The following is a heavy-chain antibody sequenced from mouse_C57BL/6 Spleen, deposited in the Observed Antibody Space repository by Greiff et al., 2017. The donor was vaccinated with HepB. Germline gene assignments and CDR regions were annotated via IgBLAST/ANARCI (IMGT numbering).Heavy chain of an antibody. Sequence: VKLVESGPGLVQPSQSLSITCTVSGFSLTSYGVHWVRQSPGKGLEWLGVIWSGGSTDSNAAFISRLSISKDNSKSQVFFKMNSLQADDTAIYYCARTGNYYFDYGGQGTTLTVSS. J-gene: IGHJ2*01. V-gene: IGHV2-2*01. CDR1: GFSLTSYG. CDR2: IWSGGST. CDR3: ARTGNYYFDY. D-gene: IGHD2-1*01.